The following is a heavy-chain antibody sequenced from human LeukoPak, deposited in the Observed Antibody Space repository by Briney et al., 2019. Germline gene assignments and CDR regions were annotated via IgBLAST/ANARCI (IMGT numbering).Heavy chain of an antibody. CDR3: ARGERGYCTNGVCPFDY. CDR2: IYHSGST. D-gene: IGHD2-8*01. J-gene: IGHJ4*02. CDR1: GYSISSGYY. V-gene: IGHV4-38-2*02. Sequence: SETLSLTCTVSGYSISSGYYWGWIRQPPGKGLEWIGSIYHSGSTYYNPSLKSRVTISVDTSKNQFSLKLSSVTAADTAVYYCARGERGYCTNGVCPFDYWGQGTLVTVSS.